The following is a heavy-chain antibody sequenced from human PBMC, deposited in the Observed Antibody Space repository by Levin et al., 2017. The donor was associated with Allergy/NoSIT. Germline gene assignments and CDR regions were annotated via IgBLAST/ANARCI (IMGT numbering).Heavy chain of an antibody. CDR3: ARGGPPNYDYNWGSYRDGYSDY. J-gene: IGHJ4*02. V-gene: IGHV3-49*04. CDR2: IRNKAHGGTT. CDR1: GFTFGDYA. D-gene: IGHD3-16*02. Sequence: PGGSLRLSCTGSGFTFGDYAMSWVRQAPGKGLEWVGFIRNKAHGGTTEYAASVKGRLTISRDDPKSIAYLQMNSLKTEDTAVYFCARGGPPNYDYNWGSYRDGYSDYWGQGTLVTVSS.